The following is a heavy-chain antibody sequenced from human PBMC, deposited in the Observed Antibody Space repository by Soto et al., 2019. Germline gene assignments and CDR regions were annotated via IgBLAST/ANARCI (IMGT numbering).Heavy chain of an antibody. V-gene: IGHV3-15*01. Sequence: VSLRLSCVGSGFAFGSTWMSWVRQAPGKGLEWVGRINLYYDGETADYAASVKGRFTISRDDSKNTLYLQMNNLQTEDTALYYCTTEFFSYFDNWGQGALVTVSS. CDR2: INLYYDGETA. J-gene: IGHJ4*02. CDR3: TTEFFSYFDN. CDR1: GFAFGSTW.